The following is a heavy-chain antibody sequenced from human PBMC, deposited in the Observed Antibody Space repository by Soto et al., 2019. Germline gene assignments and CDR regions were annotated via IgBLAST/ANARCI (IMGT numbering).Heavy chain of an antibody. CDR2: IWYDGSNK. V-gene: IGHV3-33*01. CDR3: ARDDSEGAVDY. Sequence: SLRLSCAASGFTFSSYGMHWVRQAPGKGLEWVAVIWYDGSNKYYADSVKGRFTISRDNSKNTLYLQMNSLRAEDTAVYYCARDDSEGAVDYWGQGTLVTVSS. D-gene: IGHD1-26*01. J-gene: IGHJ4*02. CDR1: GFTFSSYG.